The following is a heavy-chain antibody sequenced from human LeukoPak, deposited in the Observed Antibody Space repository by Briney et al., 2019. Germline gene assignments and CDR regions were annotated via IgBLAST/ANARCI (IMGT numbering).Heavy chain of an antibody. V-gene: IGHV3-9*01. CDR2: ISWNSGSI. D-gene: IGHD3-22*01. CDR1: GFTFDDYA. Sequence: SLRLSCAASGFTFDDYAMHWVRQAPGKGLEWVSGISWNSGSIGYADSVKGRFTISRDYAKNSLYLQMNRLRAEDTALYYCAKQKSDSSGYYHFDYWGQGTVVTVSS. CDR3: AKQKSDSSGYYHFDY. J-gene: IGHJ4*02.